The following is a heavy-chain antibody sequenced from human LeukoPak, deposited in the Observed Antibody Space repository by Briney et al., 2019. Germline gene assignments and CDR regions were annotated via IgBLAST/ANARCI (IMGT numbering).Heavy chain of an antibody. J-gene: IGHJ4*02. CDR1: GGTFNTYS. Sequence: SVKVSCKASGGTFNTYSISWVRQAPGQGLEWMGSIIPMFAATDYAQKFQGRVTITTDESTTTAYMELSSLRSEDTAVYYCARDGHCSGGSCYPDYWGQGTLVTVSS. CDR2: IIPMFAAT. V-gene: IGHV1-69*05. D-gene: IGHD2-15*01. CDR3: ARDGHCSGGSCYPDY.